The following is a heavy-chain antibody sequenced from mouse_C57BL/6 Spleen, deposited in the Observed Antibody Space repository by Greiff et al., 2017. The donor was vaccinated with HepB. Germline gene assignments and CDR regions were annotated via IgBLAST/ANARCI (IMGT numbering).Heavy chain of an antibody. CDR2: ISSGSSTI. J-gene: IGHJ3*01. CDR1: GFTFSDYG. D-gene: IGHD2-5*01. CDR3: AREYRSNYMAWFAY. V-gene: IGHV5-17*01. Sequence: EVKLVESGGGLVKPGGSLKLSCAASGFTFSDYGMHWVRQAPEKGLEWVAYISSGSSTIYYADTVKGRFTISRDNAKNTLFLQMTSLRSEDTAMYYCAREYRSNYMAWFAYWGQGTLVTVSA.